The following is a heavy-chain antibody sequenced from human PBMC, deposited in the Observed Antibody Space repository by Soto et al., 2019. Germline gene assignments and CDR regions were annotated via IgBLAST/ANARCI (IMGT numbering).Heavy chain of an antibody. J-gene: IGHJ6*02. CDR3: ARVELSAYYYYYGMDV. CDR2: INPSGGST. Sequence: GASVKVSCKASGYTFTSYYMHWVRQAPGQGLEWMGIINPSGGSTSYAQKFQGRVTMTRDTSTSTVYMELSSLRSEDTAVYYCARVELSAYYYYYGMDVWGQGTTVTVSS. V-gene: IGHV1-46*01. D-gene: IGHD3-10*01. CDR1: GYTFTSYY.